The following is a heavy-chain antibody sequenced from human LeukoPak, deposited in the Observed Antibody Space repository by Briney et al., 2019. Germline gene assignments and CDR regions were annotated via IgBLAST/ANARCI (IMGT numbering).Heavy chain of an antibody. V-gene: IGHV1-69*05. D-gene: IGHD5-18*01. CDR3: ARARTHVDTAIAYYMDV. CDR2: IIPIFGTA. Sequence: ASVKVTCKASGGTFSSYAISWVRQAPGQGLEWMGRIIPIFGTANYAQKFQGRVTITTDESTSTAYMELSSLRSEDTAVYYCARARTHVDTAIAYYMDVWGKGTTVTVSS. CDR1: GGTFSSYA. J-gene: IGHJ6*03.